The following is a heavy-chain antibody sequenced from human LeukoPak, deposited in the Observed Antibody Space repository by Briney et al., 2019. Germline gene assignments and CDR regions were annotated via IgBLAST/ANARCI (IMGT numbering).Heavy chain of an antibody. CDR3: ARDLVGEKDYGSGD. D-gene: IGHD3-10*01. V-gene: IGHV1-2*02. J-gene: IGHJ4*02. CDR1: GYTFTGYY. Sequence: ASVKVSCKASGYTFTGYYIHWVRQAPGQGLEWMGWISPNSGGTNYAQKFQGRVTMTRDTSINTAYMELSRLRSDDTAVYYCARDLVGEKDYGSGDWGQGTLVTVSS. CDR2: ISPNSGGT.